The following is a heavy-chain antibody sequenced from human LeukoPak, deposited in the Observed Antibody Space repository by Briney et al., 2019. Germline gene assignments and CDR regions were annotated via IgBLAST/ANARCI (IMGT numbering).Heavy chain of an antibody. CDR1: GYSISSGYY. D-gene: IGHD3-3*01. CDR2: IYYSGST. V-gene: IGHV4-38-2*02. Sequence: TSETLSLTCTVSGYSISSGYYWGWIRQPPGKGLEWIGSIYYSGSTYYNPSLKSRVTISVDTSKNQFSLKLSSVTAADTAVYYCARDNYDFWSGKENYFDYWGQGTLVTVSS. CDR3: ARDNYDFWSGKENYFDY. J-gene: IGHJ4*02.